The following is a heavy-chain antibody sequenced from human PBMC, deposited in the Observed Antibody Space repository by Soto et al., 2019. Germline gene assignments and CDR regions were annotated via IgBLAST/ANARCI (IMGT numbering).Heavy chain of an antibody. D-gene: IGHD1-26*01. V-gene: IGHV1-8*01. CDR3: AGEKVGTTGIDF. CDR1: GYTFTGSD. Sequence: GASVKVSCKASGYTFTGSDINGVRQATGQGLEWMGWMNPNSGNTGYAQNFQGRVTMTRDNSITTAYMELTSLRDDDSAVYYCAGEKVGTTGIDFWGQGTLVTVSS. CDR2: MNPNSGNT. J-gene: IGHJ4*02.